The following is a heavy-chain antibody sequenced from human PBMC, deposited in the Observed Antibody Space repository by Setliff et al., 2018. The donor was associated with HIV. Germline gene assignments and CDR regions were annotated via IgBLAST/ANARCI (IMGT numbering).Heavy chain of an antibody. V-gene: IGHV1-69*05. CDR2: IIPIFGTA. D-gene: IGHD2-8*02. Sequence: ASVKVSCKASGGTFSSYAISWVRQAPGQGLEWMGGIIPIFGTANYAQRFQGRFTITRDNSKKTLYLYMNNLRSEDTAVYYCAKDAGYCSGESCYFYMDVWGKGTTVTVSS. CDR3: AKDAGYCSGESCYFYMDV. CDR1: GGTFSSYA. J-gene: IGHJ6*03.